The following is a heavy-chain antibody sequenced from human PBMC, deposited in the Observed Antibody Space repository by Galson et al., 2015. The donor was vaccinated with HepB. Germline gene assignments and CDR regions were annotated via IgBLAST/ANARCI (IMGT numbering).Heavy chain of an antibody. D-gene: IGHD1-26*01. CDR1: GFGFSDSA. J-gene: IGHJ4*02. V-gene: IGHV3-73*01. Sequence: SLRLSCAASGFGFSDSAIHWVRQASGKGLEWVGRIRGKSNNYATENSASVKGRFTISRDDAKNTAFLQMNSLKTDDTAIYHCTRQGETCPFDYWGQGTRVTVSS. CDR3: TRQGETCPFDY. CDR2: IRGKSNNYAT.